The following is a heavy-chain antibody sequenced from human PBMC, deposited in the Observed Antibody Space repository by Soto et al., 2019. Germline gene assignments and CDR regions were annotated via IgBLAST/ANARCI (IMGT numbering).Heavy chain of an antibody. D-gene: IGHD3-10*01. J-gene: IGHJ6*02. CDR2: TYYRSKWYN. V-gene: IGHV6-1*01. Sequence: SQPLSLTGAISGDSVSGNSAAWNGIRRSPSRGLEWLGRTYYRSKWYNDYAVSVKSRITINPDTSKNQFSLQLNSVTPEDTAVYYCARGPLSTPGRYYYYGMDVWGQGTTVTVSS. CDR1: GDSVSGNSAA. CDR3: ARGPLSTPGRYYYYGMDV.